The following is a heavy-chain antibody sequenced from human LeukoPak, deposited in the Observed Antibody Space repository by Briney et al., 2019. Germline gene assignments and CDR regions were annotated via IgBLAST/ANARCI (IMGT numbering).Heavy chain of an antibody. V-gene: IGHV3-30-3*01. J-gene: IGHJ6*02. CDR3: AIGGSEKSEGSYYYYGMDV. Sequence: GRPLRLSCAASGFTFSSYAMHWVRQAPGKGLEWVAVISYDGSNKYYADSVKGRFTISRDNSKNTLYLQMNSLRAEDTAVYYCAIGGSEKSEGSYYYYGMDVWGQGTTVTVSS. CDR2: ISYDGSNK. D-gene: IGHD2-15*01. CDR1: GFTFSSYA.